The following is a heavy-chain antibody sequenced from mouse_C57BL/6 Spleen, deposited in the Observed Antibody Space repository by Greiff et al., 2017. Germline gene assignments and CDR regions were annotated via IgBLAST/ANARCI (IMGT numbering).Heavy chain of an antibody. CDR1: GYTFTDYY. D-gene: IGHD2-3*01. CDR3: ARGGYYVDYFAY. J-gene: IGHJ2*01. CDR2: INPNNGGT. V-gene: IGHV1-26*01. Sequence: VQLQQSGPELVKPGASVKISCKASGYTFTDYYMTWVKQSHGKSLEWIGDINPNNGGTSYNEKFKGKATLTVDKSSSTAYMQLRSLTSEDSAVYYCARGGYYVDYFAYWGQGTTLTVSA.